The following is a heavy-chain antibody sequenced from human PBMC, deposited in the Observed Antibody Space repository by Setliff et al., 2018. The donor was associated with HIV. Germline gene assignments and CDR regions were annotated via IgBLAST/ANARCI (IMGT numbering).Heavy chain of an antibody. D-gene: IGHD2-21*01. CDR1: GFTFRSYG. J-gene: IGHJ4*01. Sequence: PGGSLRLSCEGSGFTFRSYGMHWVRQTPDKGLEWLAIISNDGSEINYGDSAKGRFTISRDDSKNTVYVQMNSLRTEDSAVYYCARACGGGGACYYLYFWGQGTLVTVS. V-gene: IGHV3-30*03. CDR3: ARACGGGGACYYLYF. CDR2: ISNDGSEI.